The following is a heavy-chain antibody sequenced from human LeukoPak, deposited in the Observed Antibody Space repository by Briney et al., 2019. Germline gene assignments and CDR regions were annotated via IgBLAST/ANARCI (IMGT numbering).Heavy chain of an antibody. CDR1: GGSISSSSYY. J-gene: IGHJ4*02. D-gene: IGHD3-10*01. V-gene: IGHV4-39*01. Sequence: PSETLSLTCTVSGGSISSSSYYWGWIRQPPGKGLEWIGSIYYSGSTYYNPSLKSRVTISVDTSKNQFSLKLSSVTAADTAVYYCARGRWFGELLNWGQGTLVTVSS. CDR3: ARGRWFGELLN. CDR2: IYYSGST.